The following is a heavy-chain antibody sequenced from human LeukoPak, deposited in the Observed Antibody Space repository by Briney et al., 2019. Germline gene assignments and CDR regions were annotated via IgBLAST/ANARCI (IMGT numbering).Heavy chain of an antibody. Sequence: GGSLRLSCAASTFTFRIYGMKWGRRARGEGGEGVATIKQDGSEKHYGDCVEGRFTISRENEKNTVYVQKNRLRAEDTAVYYCARDRGLSGYDLCDYWGQGTLVTVSS. V-gene: IGHV3-7*01. CDR1: TFTFRIYG. J-gene: IGHJ4*02. D-gene: IGHD5-12*01. CDR3: ARDRGLSGYDLCDY. CDR2: IKQDGSEK.